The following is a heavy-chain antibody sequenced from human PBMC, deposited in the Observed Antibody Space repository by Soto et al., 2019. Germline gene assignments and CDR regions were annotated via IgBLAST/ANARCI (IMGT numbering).Heavy chain of an antibody. CDR1: GGSISSGGYY. J-gene: IGHJ4*02. CDR3: ARSAGVVVDF. CDR2: IYYSGRT. D-gene: IGHD3-10*01. V-gene: IGHV4-61*08. Sequence: PSETLSLTCTVSGGSISSGGYYWSWIRQPPGKGLEWIGYIYYSGRTYYNPSLKSRVTISVDTSKNQFSLKLSSVTAADTAVYYCARSAGVVVDFWGQGTLVTVSS.